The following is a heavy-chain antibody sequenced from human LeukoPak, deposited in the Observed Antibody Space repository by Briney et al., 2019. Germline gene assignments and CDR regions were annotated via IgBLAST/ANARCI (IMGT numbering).Heavy chain of an antibody. CDR1: GGSISSYY. CDR3: AKGYCRGNSCYDDRGAFDY. Sequence: SETLSLTCTVSGGSISSYYWSWIRQPPGKGLEWFGYIYYSGSTNYNPSLKSRVTISVDTSKNQFSLKLSSVTAADTAVYYCAKGYCRGNSCYDDRGAFDYWGQGTLVTVSS. CDR2: IYYSGST. V-gene: IGHV4-59*08. J-gene: IGHJ4*02. D-gene: IGHD2-2*01.